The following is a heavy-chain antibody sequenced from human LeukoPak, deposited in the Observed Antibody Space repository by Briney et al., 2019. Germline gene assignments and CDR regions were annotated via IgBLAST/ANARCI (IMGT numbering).Heavy chain of an antibody. CDR2: IYYSGST. CDR3: ARHCCSGPAKRVFDI. CDR1: GFTFSSYA. J-gene: IGHJ3*02. Sequence: GSLRLSCAASGFTFSSYAMSWVRQAPGKGLEWIGYIYYSGSTNYNPSLRSRVTISVDTSNNQFSLRLGSVTAADTAVYHCARHCCSGPAKRVFDIWGQGTMVTVSS. V-gene: IGHV4-59*08. D-gene: IGHD2-15*01.